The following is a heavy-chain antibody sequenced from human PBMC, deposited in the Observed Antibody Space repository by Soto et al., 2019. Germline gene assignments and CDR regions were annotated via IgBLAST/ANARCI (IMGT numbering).Heavy chain of an antibody. D-gene: IGHD3-22*01. CDR2: IYYSGST. Sequence: LSLTCTVSGGSISSGGYYWSWIRQHPGKGLEWIGYIYYSGSTYYNPSLKSRVTISVDTSKNQFSLKLSSVTAADTAVYYCARAGYYDSSGYYQGPDAFDIWGQGTMVTVSS. V-gene: IGHV4-31*03. CDR1: GGSISSGGYY. CDR3: ARAGYYDSSGYYQGPDAFDI. J-gene: IGHJ3*02.